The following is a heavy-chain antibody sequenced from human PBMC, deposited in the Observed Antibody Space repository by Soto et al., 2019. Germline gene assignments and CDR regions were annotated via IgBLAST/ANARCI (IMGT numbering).Heavy chain of an antibody. V-gene: IGHV1-69*12. CDR3: ARGNHRWLQLWYFDL. CDR1: GGTFSSYT. J-gene: IGHJ2*01. Sequence: QVQLVQSGAEVKKPGSSVTVSCKASGGTFSSYTISWVRQAPGQGLEWMGGIIPIFGTANYAQKFQGRVTITAAESASTAYMELSSLRSEDTAVYYCARGNHRWLQLWYFDLWGGCTRVTVSS. D-gene: IGHD5-12*01. CDR2: IIPIFGTA.